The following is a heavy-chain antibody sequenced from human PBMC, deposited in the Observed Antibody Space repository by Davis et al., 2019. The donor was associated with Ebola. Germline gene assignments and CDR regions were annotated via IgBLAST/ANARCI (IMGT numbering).Heavy chain of an antibody. CDR3: ARARVVVVAATEVYYYYGMDV. CDR2: IYYSGST. CDR1: GGSISSYY. V-gene: IGHV4-59*12. D-gene: IGHD2-15*01. Sequence: SETLSLTCTVSGGSISSYYWSWTPPPPGKGLEWTGYIYYSGSTNYNPPLKSRVTISVDTSKNQFSLKLSSVTAADTAVYYCARARVVVVAATEVYYYYGMDVWGQGTTVTVSS. J-gene: IGHJ6*02.